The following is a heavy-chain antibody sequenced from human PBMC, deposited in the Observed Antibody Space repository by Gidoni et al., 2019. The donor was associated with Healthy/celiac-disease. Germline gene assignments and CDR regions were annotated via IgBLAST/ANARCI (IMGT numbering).Heavy chain of an antibody. Sequence: EVQLLESGGGLVQPGGSLRLSCAASGFTFSSYAMSWVPQAPGKGLEWVSAISGSGGSTYYADSVKGRFTISRDNSKNTLYLQMNSLRAEDTAVYYCAKFQICYDSSGYYDYWGQGTLVTVSS. CDR3: AKFQICYDSSGYYDY. D-gene: IGHD3-22*01. J-gene: IGHJ4*02. V-gene: IGHV3-23*01. CDR1: GFTFSSYA. CDR2: ISGSGGST.